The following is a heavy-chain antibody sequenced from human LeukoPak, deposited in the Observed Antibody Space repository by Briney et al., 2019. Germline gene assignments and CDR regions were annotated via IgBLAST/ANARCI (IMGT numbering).Heavy chain of an antibody. D-gene: IGHD3-22*01. CDR3: ARGVPYYYDSSGYYFDY. CDR1: GGSFSGYY. J-gene: IGHJ4*02. V-gene: IGHV4-34*01. CDR2: INHSGST. Sequence: PSETLSLTCAVYGGSFSGYYWSWIRRPPGKGLEWIGEINHSGSTNYNPSLKSRVTISVDTSKNQFSLKLSSVTAADTAVYYSARGVPYYYDSSGYYFDYWGQGTLVTVSS.